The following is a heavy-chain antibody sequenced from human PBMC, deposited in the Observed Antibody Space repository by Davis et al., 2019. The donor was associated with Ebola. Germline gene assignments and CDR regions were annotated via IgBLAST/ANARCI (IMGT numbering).Heavy chain of an antibody. D-gene: IGHD1-1*01. V-gene: IGHV3-23*01. CDR3: ANGGLELDY. CDR1: GFTFSSYA. CDR2: ISGSGGST. J-gene: IGHJ4*02. Sequence: GESLKISCAASGFTFSSYAMSWFRQAPGKGLEWVSAISGSGGSTYYADSVKGQFTISRDNSKNTLYLQMNSLRAEDTAVYYCANGGLELDYWGQGTLVTVSS.